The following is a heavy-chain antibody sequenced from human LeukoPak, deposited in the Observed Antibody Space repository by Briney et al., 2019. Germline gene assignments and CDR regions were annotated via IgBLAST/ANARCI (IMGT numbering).Heavy chain of an antibody. Sequence: GESLKISCKGSGYSFSNYWIGWVRQMPGKGLEWMGNIYPSGSETRYSPSFQGQVTISVDKSTTTAHLQWSRLKASDTAMYYCARLTSVTLPFDFWGQGTLVTVSS. CDR1: GYSFSNYW. V-gene: IGHV5-51*01. D-gene: IGHD4-17*01. CDR3: ARLTSVTLPFDF. J-gene: IGHJ4*02. CDR2: IYPSGSET.